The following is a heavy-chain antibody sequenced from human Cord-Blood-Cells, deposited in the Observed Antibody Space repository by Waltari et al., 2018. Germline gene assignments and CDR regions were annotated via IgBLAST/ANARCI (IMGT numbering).Heavy chain of an antibody. V-gene: IGHV1-2*02. CDR3: ARESWVSGSYYFDY. Sequence: QVQLVQSGAEVKKPGASVKVSCKASGYTFTGYYMHWVRQAPGQGLEWMGWINPNMGGTNDAQKFQGRVTMTRDTSISTAYMELSRLRSDDTAVYYCARESWVSGSYYFDYWGQGTLVTVSS. D-gene: IGHD1-26*01. CDR1: GYTFTGYY. CDR2: INPNMGGT. J-gene: IGHJ4*02.